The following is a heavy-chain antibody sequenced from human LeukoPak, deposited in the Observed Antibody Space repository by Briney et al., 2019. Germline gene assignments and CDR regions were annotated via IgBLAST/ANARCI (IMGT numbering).Heavy chain of an antibody. V-gene: IGHV7-4-1*02. Sequence: ASVKVSCKASGYTFTSYAMNWVRQAPGQGLEWMGWINTNTGNPTYAQGFTGRFVFSLDTSVSTAYLQISSLKAEDTAVYYCAKTYYDYVWVYYYGMDVWGQGTTVTVSS. CDR3: AKTYYDYVWVYYYGMDV. CDR1: GYTFTSYA. CDR2: INTNTGNP. J-gene: IGHJ6*02. D-gene: IGHD3-16*01.